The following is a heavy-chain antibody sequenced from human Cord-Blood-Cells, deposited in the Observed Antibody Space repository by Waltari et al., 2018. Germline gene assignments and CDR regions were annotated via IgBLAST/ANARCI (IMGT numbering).Heavy chain of an antibody. CDR3: ARGNSNYFDY. CDR2: INHSGRT. J-gene: IGHJ4*02. CDR1: GGSFSGYY. V-gene: IGHV4-34*01. Sequence: QVQLQQWGAGLLKPSETLSLTCAVYGGSFSGYYWSWIRQPPGKGLEWIGEINHSGRTNYNPSLKSRVTISVDTSKNQFSLKLSSVTAADTAVYYCARGNSNYFDYWGQGTLVTVSS. D-gene: IGHD4-4*01.